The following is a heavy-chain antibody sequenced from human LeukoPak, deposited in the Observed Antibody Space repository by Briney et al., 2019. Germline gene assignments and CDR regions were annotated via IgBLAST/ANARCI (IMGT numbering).Heavy chain of an antibody. D-gene: IGHD2-21*02. CDR3: ARGGYCGGDCYFYY. CDR2: INHSGST. CDR1: GGSFSSYY. J-gene: IGHJ4*02. Sequence: SETLSLTCAVYGGSFSSYYWSWIRQPPGKGLEWIGDINHSGSTNYNPSLKSRVTISVDTSKNHFSLRLSSVTAADTAVYYCARGGYCGGDCYFYYWGQGTLVTISS. V-gene: IGHV4-34*01.